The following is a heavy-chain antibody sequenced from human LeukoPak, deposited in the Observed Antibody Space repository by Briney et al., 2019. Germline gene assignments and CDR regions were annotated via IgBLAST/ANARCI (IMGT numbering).Heavy chain of an antibody. CDR3: PTIRGYTSSWPFDY. J-gene: IGHJ4*02. Sequence: PGGSLRLSCAASGFPFTTYWMSWVRQAPGKVLEWVGRIKSKTDGGTTDYAAPVKGRFTISRDDSKNTLYLQMNSLKSEDTAVYYCPTIRGYTSSWPFDYWGQGALVTVSS. CDR2: IKSKTDGGTT. CDR1: GFPFTTYW. V-gene: IGHV3-15*01. D-gene: IGHD6-13*01.